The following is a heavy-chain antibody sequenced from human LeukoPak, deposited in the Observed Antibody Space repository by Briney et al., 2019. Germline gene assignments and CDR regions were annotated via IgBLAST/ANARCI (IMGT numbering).Heavy chain of an antibody. D-gene: IGHD3-22*01. CDR1: GFTFSTYA. CDR3: AKAPHIVVTSSLDSSGYYYYFDY. V-gene: IGHV3-23*01. J-gene: IGHJ4*02. Sequence: GGSLRLYCAASGFTFSTYAMSWVRQAPGKGLKWVSAISRSGGSTYYADSVKGRFTISRDNSKTTLYLQMNSLRAEDTAVYYCAKAPHIVVTSSLDSSGYYYYFDYWGQGTLVSVSS. CDR2: ISRSGGST.